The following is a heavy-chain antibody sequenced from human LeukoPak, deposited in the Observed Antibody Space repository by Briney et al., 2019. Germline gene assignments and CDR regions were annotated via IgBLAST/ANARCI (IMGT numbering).Heavy chain of an antibody. D-gene: IGHD6-6*01. CDR2: ISSSSSYI. Sequence: GGSLSLSCAASGFTFSSYSMNWVRQAPGKGLEWVSSISSSSSYIYYADSVKGRFTISRDNAKNSLYLQMNSLRAEDTAVYYCARDARNMGWFDPWGQGTLVTVSS. J-gene: IGHJ5*02. CDR3: ARDARNMGWFDP. CDR1: GFTFSSYS. V-gene: IGHV3-21*01.